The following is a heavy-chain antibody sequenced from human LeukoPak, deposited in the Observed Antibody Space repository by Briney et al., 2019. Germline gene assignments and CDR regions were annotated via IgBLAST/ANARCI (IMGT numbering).Heavy chain of an antibody. CDR2: VNPNSGGT. Sequence: EASVKVSCKTSGYTFTDYYMHWVRQAPGQGLEWMGWVNPNSGGTTYAQNFQGRVTLTRDTSISTTYMELSRLRSDDTAVYYCARGGALDYWGQGTLVTVSS. D-gene: IGHD3-16*01. CDR1: GYTFTDYY. V-gene: IGHV1-2*02. J-gene: IGHJ4*02. CDR3: ARGGALDY.